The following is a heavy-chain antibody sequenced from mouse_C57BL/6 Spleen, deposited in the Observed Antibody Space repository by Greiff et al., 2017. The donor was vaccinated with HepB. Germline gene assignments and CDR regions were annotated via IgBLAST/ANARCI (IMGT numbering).Heavy chain of an antibody. Sequence: EVNLVESGGGLVKPGGSLKLSCAASGFTFSDYGMHWVRQAPEKGLEWVAYISSGSSTIYYADTVKGRFTISRDNAKNTLFLQMTSLRSEDTAMYYCARRDYDDAMDYWGQGTSVTVSS. J-gene: IGHJ4*01. CDR1: GFTFSDYG. CDR3: ARRDYDDAMDY. V-gene: IGHV5-17*01. D-gene: IGHD2-4*01. CDR2: ISSGSSTI.